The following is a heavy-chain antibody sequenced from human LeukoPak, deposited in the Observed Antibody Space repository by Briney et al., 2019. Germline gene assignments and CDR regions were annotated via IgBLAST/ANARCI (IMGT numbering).Heavy chain of an antibody. J-gene: IGHJ4*01. CDR2: MSPYNGEA. Sequence: GASVKVSCKASGYTFTANSIHWLRQAPGQGLEWMGWMSPYNGEAVSVQKFQGRVTMTMDTSISTAYMELSGLTSDDAAVYFCARVLVPGVAAWAYWGHGTLVTVSS. D-gene: IGHD3-3*01. CDR1: GYTFTANS. CDR3: ARVLVPGVAAWAY. V-gene: IGHV1-2*02.